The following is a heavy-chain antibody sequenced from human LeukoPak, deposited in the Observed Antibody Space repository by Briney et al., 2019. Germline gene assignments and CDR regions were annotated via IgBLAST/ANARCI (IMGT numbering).Heavy chain of an antibody. CDR3: AREGSRVWFDP. CDR2: INSDGSST. CDR1: GFTFSSYW. J-gene: IGHJ5*02. D-gene: IGHD2/OR15-2a*01. Sequence: GGSLKLSCAASGFTFSSYWMHWVRQAPGKGLVWVSRINSDGSSTSYADSVKGRFTISRDNAKNTLYLQMNSLRAEDTAVYYCAREGSRVWFDPWGQGTLVTVSS. V-gene: IGHV3-74*01.